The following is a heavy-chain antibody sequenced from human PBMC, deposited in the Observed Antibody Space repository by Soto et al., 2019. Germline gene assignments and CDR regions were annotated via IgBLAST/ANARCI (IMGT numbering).Heavy chain of an antibody. Sequence: SVKVSCKASGYTFTSYYMHWVRQAPGQGLEWMGGIIPMFGTANYAQRFQDRVTITADESTNTVYMELSSPRSEDTAVYFCASGIQLWLRRINNGYSGWGQGTLVTVSS. CDR1: GYTFTSYY. J-gene: IGHJ4*02. CDR2: IIPMFGTA. CDR3: ASGIQLWLRRINNGYSG. D-gene: IGHD5-18*01. V-gene: IGHV1-69*13.